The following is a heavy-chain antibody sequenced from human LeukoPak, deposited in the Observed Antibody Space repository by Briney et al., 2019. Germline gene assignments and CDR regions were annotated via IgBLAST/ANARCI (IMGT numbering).Heavy chain of an antibody. V-gene: IGHV1-69*13. CDR1: GGTFSSYA. D-gene: IGHD2-21*01. CDR3: ATYWYCAGDCYWENWFDL. J-gene: IGHJ5*02. Sequence: GASVKVSCKASGGTFSSYAISWVRQAPGRGLERMGGIIPISGTANCAQKFQGRVTITSIESKSTAYMELSSLRSEDTAVYYCATYWYCAGDCYWENWFDLWGQGTLVTVSS. CDR2: IIPISGTA.